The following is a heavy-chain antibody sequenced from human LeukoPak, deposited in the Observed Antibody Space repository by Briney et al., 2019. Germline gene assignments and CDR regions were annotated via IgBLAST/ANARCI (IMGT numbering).Heavy chain of an antibody. D-gene: IGHD5-24*01. V-gene: IGHV4-39*01. CDR3: ARYLNMATTFYFDQ. Sequence: SESLSLTCTVSGGSISISNYLWGWIRQPPGKGLEWIGSIHYSGSTYYNPSLKSRVTTSVDTSKNQFSLKLSSVTAADTAVYYCARYLNMATTFYFDQWGQGTLVIVSS. CDR2: IHYSGST. CDR1: GGSISISNYL. J-gene: IGHJ4*02.